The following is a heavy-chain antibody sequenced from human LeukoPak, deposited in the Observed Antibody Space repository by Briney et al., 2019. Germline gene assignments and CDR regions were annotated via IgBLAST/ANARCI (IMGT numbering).Heavy chain of an antibody. CDR1: GFTFSKHG. CDR2: IRYDGSNK. Sequence: PGGSLRLSCVASGFTFSKHGMHWVRQSPGKGLEWVAFIRYDGSNKYFADSVKGRFTISRDNSKNTLYLQMNSLRAEDTAVYYCAKDKPIVVVPAAVDAFDIWGQGTMVTVSS. J-gene: IGHJ3*02. V-gene: IGHV3-30*02. CDR3: AKDKPIVVVPAAVDAFDI. D-gene: IGHD2-2*01.